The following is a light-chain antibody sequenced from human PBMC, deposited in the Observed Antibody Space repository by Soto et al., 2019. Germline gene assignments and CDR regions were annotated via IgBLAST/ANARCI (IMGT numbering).Light chain of an antibody. V-gene: IGKV3-15*01. CDR2: GAS. CDR3: QKYNSAPPWT. Sequence: EIVMTQSPATLSVSPGERATLSCRASQSVSSNLAWYQQKPGQAPRLLIYGASTRATGIPARFSGSGSGTEFTLTISSLPPEDVATYYCQKYNSAPPWTFGQGTKVEIK. J-gene: IGKJ1*01. CDR1: QSVSSN.